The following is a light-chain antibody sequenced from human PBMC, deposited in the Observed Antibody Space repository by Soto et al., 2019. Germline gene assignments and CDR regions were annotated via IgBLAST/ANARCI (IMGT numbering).Light chain of an antibody. V-gene: IGKV3-20*01. J-gene: IGKJ1*01. CDR2: AAS. CDR3: QQYVSSVT. Sequence: EIVLTQSPGFLSLSPGERATLSCRASQSVDSSFFAWYQQKPGQAPRLLIYAASKRATGIPDRFSGSGSGTDFTRTISRLEPEDFAVYYCQQYVSSVTFGQGTKVEIK. CDR1: QSVDSSF.